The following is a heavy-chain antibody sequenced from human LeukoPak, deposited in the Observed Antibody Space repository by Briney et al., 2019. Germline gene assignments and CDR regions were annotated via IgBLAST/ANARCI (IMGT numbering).Heavy chain of an antibody. Sequence: GRSLRVSCAASRFTFTDYGMHWVRQPPGKGLEWVALIWYDGSGKYYADSVKGRFIISRDNSKNTLCLQMNSLRAEDTAVYYCARDWCGGGSCYYFDHWGQGTLVTVSS. V-gene: IGHV3-33*01. CDR2: IWYDGSGK. CDR1: RFTFTDYG. J-gene: IGHJ4*02. D-gene: IGHD2-15*01. CDR3: ARDWCGGGSCYYFDH.